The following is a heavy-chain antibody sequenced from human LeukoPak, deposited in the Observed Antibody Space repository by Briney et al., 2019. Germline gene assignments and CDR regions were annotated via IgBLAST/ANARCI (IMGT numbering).Heavy chain of an antibody. CDR3: AKVQSMGDYSRGWWTYYYYGMDV. CDR1: GFTFSSYA. V-gene: IGHV3-23*01. J-gene: IGHJ6*02. Sequence: PGGSLRLSCAASGFTFSSYAMSWVRQAPGKGLEWVSAISGSGGSTYYADSVKGRFTISRDNSKNTLYLQMNSLRAEDTAVYYCAKVQSMGDYSRGWWTYYYYGMDVWGQGTTVTVSS. CDR2: ISGSGGST. D-gene: IGHD6-19*01.